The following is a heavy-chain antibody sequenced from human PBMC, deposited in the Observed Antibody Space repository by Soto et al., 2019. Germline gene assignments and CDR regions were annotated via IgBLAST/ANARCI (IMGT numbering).Heavy chain of an antibody. J-gene: IGHJ6*02. V-gene: IGHV6-1*01. Sequence: SQTLSLTCAISGDTVSSNRAAWNWIRQSPSRGLEWLGRTYYRTRWYNDYAVSVKGRITINPDPSRNQFYLQVNSVTSEDTAVYYCAAATRGYLYYGLDVCGQAPTVTVSS. CDR2: TYYRTRWYN. CDR1: GDTVSSNRAA. D-gene: IGHD5-12*01. CDR3: AAATRGYLYYGLDV.